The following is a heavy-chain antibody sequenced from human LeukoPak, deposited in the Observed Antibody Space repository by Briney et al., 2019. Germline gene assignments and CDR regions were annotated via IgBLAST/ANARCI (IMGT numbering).Heavy chain of an antibody. Sequence: PGGSLRLSCAASGFTFSSYAMSWVRQAPGKGLEWVSAISGSGGSAYYADSVKGRFTISRDNSKNTLYLQMNSLRAEDTAVYYCAKDAYDFWSGYWDYWGQGTLVTVSS. CDR2: ISGSGGSA. J-gene: IGHJ4*02. D-gene: IGHD3-3*01. CDR1: GFTFSSYA. CDR3: AKDAYDFWSGYWDY. V-gene: IGHV3-23*01.